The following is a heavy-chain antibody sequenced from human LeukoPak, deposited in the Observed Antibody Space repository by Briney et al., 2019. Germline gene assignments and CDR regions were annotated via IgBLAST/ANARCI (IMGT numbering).Heavy chain of an antibody. CDR2: INHSGST. CDR3: ARRVSSWTKTFDY. D-gene: IGHD6-13*01. CDR1: GGSFSGYY. Sequence: SETLSLTCAVYGGSFSGYYWSWIRQPPGKGLEGIGEINHSGSTNYNPSLKSRVTISVDTSKNQFSLKLSSVTAADTAVYYCARRVSSWTKTFDYWGQGTLVTVSS. J-gene: IGHJ4*02. V-gene: IGHV4-34*01.